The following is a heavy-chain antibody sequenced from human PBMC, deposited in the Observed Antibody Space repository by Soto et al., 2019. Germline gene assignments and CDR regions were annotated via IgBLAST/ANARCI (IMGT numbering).Heavy chain of an antibody. CDR1: VGSVIGYY. CDR3: AMRYYDFWSGYYYGMDV. D-gene: IGHD3-3*01. J-gene: IGHJ6*02. CDR2: INHSGST. Sequence: PSETLSLTCSVYVGSVIGYYWSWMRQPPGEGLEWIGEINHSGSTNYNPSLKSRVTISVDTSKNQFSLKLSSVTAADTAVYYCAMRYYDFWSGYYYGMDVWGQGTTVTV. V-gene: IGHV4-34*01.